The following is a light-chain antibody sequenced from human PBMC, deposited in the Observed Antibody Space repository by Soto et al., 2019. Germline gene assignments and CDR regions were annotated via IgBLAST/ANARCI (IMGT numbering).Light chain of an antibody. CDR2: GAA. J-gene: IGKJ5*01. CDR3: QQYGSSPGT. V-gene: IGKV3-20*01. Sequence: EIVLTQSPGTLSWSPGERATLSCRASQSVNGNYLAWYQQKPGQSPRLLVHGAAIRATGIPDRFSGSGSGADFTLTISRLEPEDFAVYYCQQYGSSPGTFGQGTRLEIK. CDR1: QSVNGNY.